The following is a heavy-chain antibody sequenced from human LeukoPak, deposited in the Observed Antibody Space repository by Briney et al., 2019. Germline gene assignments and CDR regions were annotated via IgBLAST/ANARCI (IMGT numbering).Heavy chain of an antibody. CDR2: IWYDGGNK. D-gene: IGHD5-24*01. CDR1: GFTFSSYG. J-gene: IGHJ3*02. Sequence: GGSLRLSCAASGFTFSSYGMHWVRQAPGKGLEWVAVIWYDGGNKYYADSVKGRFTISRDNSKNTLYLQMNSLRAEDTAVYYCAREGDGSDAFDIWGQGTMVTVSS. CDR3: AREGDGSDAFDI. V-gene: IGHV3-33*01.